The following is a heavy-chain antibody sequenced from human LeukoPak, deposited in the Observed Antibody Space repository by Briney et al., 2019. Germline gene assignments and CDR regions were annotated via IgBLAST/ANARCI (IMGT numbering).Heavy chain of an antibody. CDR3: ARESHALDYGDSTSLDY. Sequence: GGSLRLSCAASGFTFSSYGMHWVRQAPGKGLEWVAFIRYDGSNKYYADSVKGRFTISRDNSKNTLYLQMNSLRAEDTAVYYCARESHALDYGDSTSLDYWGQGTLVTVSS. D-gene: IGHD4-17*01. CDR2: IRYDGSNK. J-gene: IGHJ4*02. V-gene: IGHV3-30*02. CDR1: GFTFSSYG.